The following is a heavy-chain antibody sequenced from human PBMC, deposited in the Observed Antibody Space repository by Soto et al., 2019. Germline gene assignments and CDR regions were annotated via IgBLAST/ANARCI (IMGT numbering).Heavy chain of an antibody. V-gene: IGHV3-9*01. D-gene: IGHD3-9*01. CDR3: VRDLSRYISTSWSDP. Sequence: EVQLVESGGTLVQPGRSLRLSCAASGFTFNDCAMHWVRQTPGKGLEWVSAINWSGDIVSYATSVRGRFTISRDNAANSLYLEMNSLRAEDTAFYYCVRDLSRYISTSWSDPWGQGTLVTVSS. J-gene: IGHJ5*02. CDR1: GFTFNDCA. CDR2: INWSGDIV.